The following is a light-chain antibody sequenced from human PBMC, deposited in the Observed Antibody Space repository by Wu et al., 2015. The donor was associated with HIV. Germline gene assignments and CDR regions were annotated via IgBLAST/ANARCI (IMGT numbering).Light chain of an antibody. CDR2: GAS. CDR1: HDINNN. Sequence: DIQMTQSPSSLSASVGDRVTISCQASHDINNNLNWYQQKPGKAPRLLIYGASNLETGVPSKFSGSGSGRDFTFTISSLQPEDIATYYCQHXDHLPYIFGQGTRLEI. CDR3: QHXDHLPYI. J-gene: IGKJ2*01. V-gene: IGKV1-33*01.